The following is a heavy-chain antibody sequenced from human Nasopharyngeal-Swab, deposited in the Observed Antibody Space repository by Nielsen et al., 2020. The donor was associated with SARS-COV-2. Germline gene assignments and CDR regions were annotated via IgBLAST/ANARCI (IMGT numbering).Heavy chain of an antibody. J-gene: IGHJ3*02. CDR3: ARDLDCSSSDCYLDAFDI. Sequence: GGSLRLSCAASGFTFSTYWMHWVRQAPGKGLVWVSRINREGSSTTYADSVKGRFTISRDNAKNTLSLQMNSLRVEDTAVYYCARDLDCSSSDCYLDAFDIWGQGTAVTVSS. CDR2: INREGSST. CDR1: GFTFSTYW. D-gene: IGHD2-2*01. V-gene: IGHV3-74*01.